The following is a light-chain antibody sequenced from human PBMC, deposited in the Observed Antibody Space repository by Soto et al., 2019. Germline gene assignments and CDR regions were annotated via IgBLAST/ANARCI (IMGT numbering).Light chain of an antibody. J-gene: IGLJ2*01. CDR2: DVS. Sequence: QSALTQPASVSGSPGQSITISCTGTSSDVGGYNYVSWYQQHPGKAPKLMIYDVSNRPSGVSKRFSGSKSGNTASLTISGLQAEDEADYYCSSYTRSSTLYVVFAGGTKLTVL. V-gene: IGLV2-14*01. CDR3: SSYTRSSTLYVV. CDR1: SSDVGGYNY.